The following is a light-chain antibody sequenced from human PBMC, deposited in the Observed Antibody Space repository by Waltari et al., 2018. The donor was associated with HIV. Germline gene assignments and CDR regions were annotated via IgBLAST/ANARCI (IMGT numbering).Light chain of an antibody. CDR1: QSVLYSSNSNNY. J-gene: IGKJ4*01. CDR3: QQYYSTPRT. CDR2: WAS. V-gene: IGKV4-1*01. Sequence: DIVMTHSPDYLAVSLGERATINCKSSQSVLYSSNSNNYVAWYQQKPGQPPKLLIYWASTREAGVPDRFSGRGSGTDFTLTISSLQAEDVAVYYCQQYYSTPRTFGGGTKVEIK.